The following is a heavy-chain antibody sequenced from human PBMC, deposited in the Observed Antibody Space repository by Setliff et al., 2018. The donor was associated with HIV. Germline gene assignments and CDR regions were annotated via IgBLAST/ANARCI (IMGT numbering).Heavy chain of an antibody. CDR2: IYASGT. Sequence: SETLSLTCTVSGGSIGTYYWNWIRLPAGKGLEWIGRIYASGTNYNPSHKGRVTMSLDTSKRQFSLKLTSVTAADTAVYYCAREGLWNCRGGTCNDGLDIWGQGTKVTVS. V-gene: IGHV4-4*07. CDR3: AREGLWNCRGGTCNDGLDI. D-gene: IGHD2-15*01. J-gene: IGHJ3*02. CDR1: GGSIGTYY.